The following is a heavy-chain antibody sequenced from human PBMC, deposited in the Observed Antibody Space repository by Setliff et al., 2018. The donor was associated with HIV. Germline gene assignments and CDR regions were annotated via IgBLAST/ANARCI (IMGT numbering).Heavy chain of an antibody. CDR3: ASGLAVAGYFDY. CDR2: IYHTGDT. CDR1: GFSISSRYY. Sequence: SETLSLTCDVSGFSISSRYYWGWIRQSPGKGLEWIGNIYHTGDTYYSPSLKSRVTMSVDTSQNRFSLNLRSVTAADTALYYCASGLAVAGYFDYWGQGALVTVSS. D-gene: IGHD6-19*01. J-gene: IGHJ4*02. V-gene: IGHV4-38-2*01.